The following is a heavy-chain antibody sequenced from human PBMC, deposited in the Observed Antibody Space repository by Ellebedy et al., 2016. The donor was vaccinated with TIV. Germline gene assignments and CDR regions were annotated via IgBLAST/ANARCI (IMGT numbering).Heavy chain of an antibody. Sequence: ASVKVSCKTSGFTFTDYYMHWVRQAPGQGLEWMGWINANTGVTNYAPKFQGRVTMTRDMSISTAYMELSGLKSDDTAVYYCAAFPYISTSSAFWGQGILVTVSS. V-gene: IGHV1-2*02. CDR1: GFTFTDYY. D-gene: IGHD3-3*02. CDR3: AAFPYISTSSAF. CDR2: INANTGVT. J-gene: IGHJ4*02.